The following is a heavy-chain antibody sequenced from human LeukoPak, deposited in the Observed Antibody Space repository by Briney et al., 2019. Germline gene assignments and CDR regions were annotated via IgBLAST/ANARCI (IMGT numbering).Heavy chain of an antibody. V-gene: IGHV3-74*01. J-gene: IGHJ3*01. CDR3: VVVVEPPDSDGFDV. CDR2: INADGSTA. D-gene: IGHD1-14*01. CDR1: GFTFGNSW. Sequence: GGSLRLSCAASGFTFGNSWVHWVRQAPGKGLVWVSLINADGSTAAYADSVKGRFTISRDNARNTLSLQMNSLTIEDTAVYYCVVVVEPPDSDGFDVWGQGTMITVSS.